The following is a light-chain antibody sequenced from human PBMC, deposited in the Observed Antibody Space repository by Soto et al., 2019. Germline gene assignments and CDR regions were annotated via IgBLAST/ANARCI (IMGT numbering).Light chain of an antibody. CDR3: SSYAGSNSPYV. Sequence: QSVLAQPPSASGSPGQSVTISCTGTSSDVGGYNYVSWYQQHPGKAPKLMIYEVSKQPSGVPDRFSGSKSGNTASLTVSGLQAEDEADYYCSSYAGSNSPYVFGTGTKVTVL. J-gene: IGLJ1*01. CDR1: SSDVGGYNY. CDR2: EVS. V-gene: IGLV2-8*01.